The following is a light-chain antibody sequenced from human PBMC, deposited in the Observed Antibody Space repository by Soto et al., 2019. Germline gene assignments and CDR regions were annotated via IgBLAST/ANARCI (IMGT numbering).Light chain of an antibody. CDR1: SSDVGGYNY. CDR2: EVS. V-gene: IGLV2-14*01. J-gene: IGLJ2*01. Sequence: QSALTQPASVSGSPGQSITISCTGTSSDVGGYNYVSWYQQHPGKAPKLMIYEVSNRPSGVSNRFSGSKSGNTASLTISRLQAEDEADYYCSSYTSSSTFVFGGGTKVTVL. CDR3: SSYTSSSTFV.